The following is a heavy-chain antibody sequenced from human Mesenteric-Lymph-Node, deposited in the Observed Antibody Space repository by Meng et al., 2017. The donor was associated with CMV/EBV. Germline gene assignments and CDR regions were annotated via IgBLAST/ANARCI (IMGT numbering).Heavy chain of an antibody. CDR1: GLNLRNRW. D-gene: IGHD6-19*01. J-gene: IGHJ4*02. Sequence: GESLKISCVASGLNLRNRWVIWVRQAPGKGPEWVGRLKSEDDGGATDYGAPVKGRCSLSRDDLTDTVYLHIHGLKTEDTAVYYCATDISGWYGQFDVWGQGTQVTVSS. CDR3: ATDISGWYGQFDV. CDR2: LKSEDDGGAT. V-gene: IGHV3-15*01.